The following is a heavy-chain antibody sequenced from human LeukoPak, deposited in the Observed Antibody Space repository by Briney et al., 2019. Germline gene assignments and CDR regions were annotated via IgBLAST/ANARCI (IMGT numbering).Heavy chain of an antibody. CDR1: GFTFSSDN. V-gene: IGHV3-48*02. Sequence: GGSLRLSCVASGFTFSSDNMNWVRQAPGKGLEWVSCINSRSGSIYYADSVNGRFTTSRDNAKNSLYLQMNSLRDEDTAVYYCARDPGPSMLLFDSWGQGTLVTVSS. CDR3: ARDPGPSMLLFDS. D-gene: IGHD2-15*01. J-gene: IGHJ4*02. CDR2: INSRSGSI.